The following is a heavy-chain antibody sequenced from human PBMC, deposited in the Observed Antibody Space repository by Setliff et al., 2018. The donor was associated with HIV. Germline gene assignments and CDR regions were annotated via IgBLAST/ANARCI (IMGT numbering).Heavy chain of an antibody. CDR3: ARHPAAAACTVS. V-gene: IGHV4-39*01. CDR2: IHYHGNN. Sequence: SETLSLTCTVSGGSITSNIYYWGWIRQPPGKGLEWIGTIHYHGNNNLNPSLKSRVTIPVDTSKNQFSLNLTSVSAADTALYYCARHPAAAACTVSWGQGIQVTVSS. J-gene: IGHJ5*02. D-gene: IGHD6-13*01. CDR1: GGSITSNIYY.